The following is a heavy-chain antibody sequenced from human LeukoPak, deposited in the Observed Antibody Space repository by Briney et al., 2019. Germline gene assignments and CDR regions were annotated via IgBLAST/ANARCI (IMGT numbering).Heavy chain of an antibody. CDR1: GFTFSSYS. J-gene: IGHJ5*02. CDR3: ARDRSIAAAGMVIDWFDP. D-gene: IGHD6-13*01. V-gene: IGHV3-21*01. CDR2: ISSSSSYI. Sequence: PGGALRLSCASSGFTFSSYSMNWVRQPPWRGLEGVSSISSSSSYIYHADSVKGRFTISRDNADNSLYLQMNSLRAEDTAVYYCARDRSIAAAGMVIDWFDPWGQGTLVTVSS.